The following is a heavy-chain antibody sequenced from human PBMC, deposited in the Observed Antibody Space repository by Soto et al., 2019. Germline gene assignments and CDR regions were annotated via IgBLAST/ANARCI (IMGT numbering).Heavy chain of an antibody. CDR2: IIPILGIA. J-gene: IGHJ3*02. CDR1: GGTFSSYT. D-gene: IGHD5-18*01. CDR3: ARGGRYSRI. V-gene: IGHV1-69*02. Sequence: QVQLVQSGAEVKKPGSSVKVSCKASGGTFSSYTISWVRQAPGQGLEWMGRIIPILGIANYAQKFQGRVTITADKATSTAYMELSSMRSEDADVYYCARGGRYSRIWGQGTMVTVSS.